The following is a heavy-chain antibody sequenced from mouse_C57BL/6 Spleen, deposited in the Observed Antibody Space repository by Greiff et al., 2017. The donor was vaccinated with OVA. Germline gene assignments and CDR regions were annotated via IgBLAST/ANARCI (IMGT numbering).Heavy chain of an antibody. CDR2: VYPSNGGT. CDR3: SSGGDY. CDR1: GFTFTDYY. Sequence: VQLKESGPVLVKPGPSVKISCKASGFTFTDYYMHWVKQSHGKSLEWIGHVYPSNGGTSYNQKFKGKATLTVDTSSSTAYMELNSLTSEDSAVSYYSSGGDYWGQGTSVTVSS. V-gene: IGHV1-36*01. J-gene: IGHJ4*01.